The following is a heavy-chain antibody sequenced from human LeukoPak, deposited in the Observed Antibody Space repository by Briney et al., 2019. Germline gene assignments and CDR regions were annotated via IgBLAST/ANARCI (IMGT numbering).Heavy chain of an antibody. CDR2: INPYNGNT. V-gene: IGHV1-18*01. D-gene: IGHD5-24*01. J-gene: IGHJ3*01. Sequence: ASVKVSCKASRYTFTSYGISWVRQAPGQGLEWMGWINPYNGNTNYAQKLQRRVTMTTDTSTSTAYMELSRLRSDDTAVYYCAMKAVPRPRLHDAFDFWGQGTVVSVSS. CDR3: AMKAVPRPRLHDAFDF. CDR1: RYTFTSYG.